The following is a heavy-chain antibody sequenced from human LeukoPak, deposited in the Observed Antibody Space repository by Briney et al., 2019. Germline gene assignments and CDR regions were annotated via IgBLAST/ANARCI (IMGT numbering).Heavy chain of an antibody. D-gene: IGHD6-13*01. Sequence: SVKVSCKASGGTFSSYAISWVRQAPGQGLEWVGGIIPIFGTANYAQKFQGRVTITTDESTSTAYMELSSLRSEDTAVYYCARAMGSSSYFDYWGQGTLVTVSS. V-gene: IGHV1-69*05. CDR2: IIPIFGTA. CDR3: ARAMGSSSYFDY. CDR1: GGTFSSYA. J-gene: IGHJ4*02.